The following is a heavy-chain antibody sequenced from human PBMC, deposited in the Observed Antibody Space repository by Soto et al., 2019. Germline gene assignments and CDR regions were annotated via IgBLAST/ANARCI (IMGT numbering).Heavy chain of an antibody. D-gene: IGHD3-22*01. V-gene: IGHV4-30-4*01. CDR2: IYYTGST. CDR3: ERDFDDSSGYYGALGY. Sequence: SETLSLTCTVSGASISSGDYYWSWIRQPPGKGLEWIGYIYYTGSTYYSPSLESRLTMSVHTSKNQLSLKLSSVTAAETAVYYCERDFDDSSGYYGALGYWGQGTLVTVSS. J-gene: IGHJ4*02. CDR1: GASISSGDYY.